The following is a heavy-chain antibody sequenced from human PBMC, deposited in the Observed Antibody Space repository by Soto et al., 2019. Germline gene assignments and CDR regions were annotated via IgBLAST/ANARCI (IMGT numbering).Heavy chain of an antibody. V-gene: IGHV2-70*01. D-gene: IGHD1-1*01. CDR1: GFSLSTSGMC. CDR3: ARTTTGTTAYWMDV. Sequence: SGPTLVNPTQTLTLTCTFSGFSLSTSGMCVNWIRQPPGKALEWLSLIDWDDDNYYSTSLKTRPTISKDTSKNQVVLTMTNMDPVDTATYYCARTTTGTTAYWMDVWGQGTTVTVSS. CDR2: IDWDDDN. J-gene: IGHJ6*02.